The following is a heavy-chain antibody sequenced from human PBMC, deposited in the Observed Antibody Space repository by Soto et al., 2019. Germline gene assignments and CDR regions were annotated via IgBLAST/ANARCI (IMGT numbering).Heavy chain of an antibody. D-gene: IGHD1-26*01. J-gene: IGHJ5*02. CDR2: IYYSGST. V-gene: IGHV4-39*01. CDR3: VLGINWFDP. CDR1: GGSISSSIYY. Sequence: SETLSLTCTVSGGSISSSIYYWGWIRQPPGKGLEWIGSIYYSGSTDYNPSLKSRVTISIDTSMNQFSLKLNFVTASDTAIYYCVLGINWFDPWGRGTLVTVSS.